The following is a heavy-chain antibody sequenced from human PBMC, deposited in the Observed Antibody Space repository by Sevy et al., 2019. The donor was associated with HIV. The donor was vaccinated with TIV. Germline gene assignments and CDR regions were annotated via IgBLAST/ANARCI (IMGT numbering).Heavy chain of an antibody. CDR2: IYPGDSDT. V-gene: IGHV5-51*01. CDR1: GYSFTNYW. D-gene: IGHD2-15*01. CDR3: ARHRRYCSVGACFLDY. J-gene: IGHJ4*02. Sequence: GESLKISCKGSGYSFTNYWIGWVRQMPGKGLEWMGIIYPGDSDTKYSPSFQGQVTVSADKSNGTAYLQWNSLKASDTAMYYGARHRRYCSVGACFLDYWGQGTLVTVSS.